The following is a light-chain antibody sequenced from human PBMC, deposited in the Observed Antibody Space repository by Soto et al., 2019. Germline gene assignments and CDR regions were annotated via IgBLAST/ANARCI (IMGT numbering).Light chain of an antibody. V-gene: IGKV3-11*02. J-gene: IGKJ2*01. CDR2: DAS. CDR3: QQRSTWLYT. CDR1: QDVSIF. Sequence: EILLSHSPATLSLAPGETATLSCKASQDVSIFLAWYQQKPGQAPRLLIYDASNRATGVPARFSGSGSGRDFTLTITSLDPEDFAVYYCQQRSTWLYTFGEGTKLEV.